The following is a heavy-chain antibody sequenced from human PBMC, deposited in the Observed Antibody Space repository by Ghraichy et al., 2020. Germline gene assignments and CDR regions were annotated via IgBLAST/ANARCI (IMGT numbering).Heavy chain of an antibody. CDR2: INPNSGGT. CDR3: ARDGRGYCSVTSCLGWFDP. J-gene: IGHJ5*02. D-gene: IGHD2-2*01. Sequence: ASVKVSCKASGYTFTDYYMHWVRQAPGQGLEWMGWINPNSGGTSYARKFQSRVTMTRDTSISTAYMEVSSLRSDDTAVYYCARDGRGYCSVTSCLGWFDPWGQGTLVTVSS. V-gene: IGHV1-2*02. CDR1: GYTFTDYY.